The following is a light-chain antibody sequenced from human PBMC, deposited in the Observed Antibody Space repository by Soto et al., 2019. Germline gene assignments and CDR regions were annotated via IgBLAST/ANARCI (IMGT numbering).Light chain of an antibody. CDR1: QSVRSSF. J-gene: IGKJ1*01. Sequence: ESVLTQSPGTLSLSPGERATLSCRASQSVRSSFLAWYQLKPGQAPRLLIYGASSRATGIPDRFRGSGSGTAFTPTISRLEPEDFPVYYCQQYDSSPWTFGQGTKVQ. CDR3: QQYDSSPWT. V-gene: IGKV3-20*01. CDR2: GAS.